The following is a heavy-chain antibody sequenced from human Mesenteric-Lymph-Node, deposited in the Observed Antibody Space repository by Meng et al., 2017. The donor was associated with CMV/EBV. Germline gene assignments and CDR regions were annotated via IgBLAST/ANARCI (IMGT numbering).Heavy chain of an antibody. J-gene: IGHJ4*02. Sequence: SETLSLTCTVSGGSISSTRYYWGWIRQPPGKGLEWIGIIYNSGNTYYNPSLKSRVTISVDRPKNKFSLKLTSMTAADTAVYYCARRGRGGFDYWGQGTLVTVSS. CDR2: IYNSGNT. CDR1: GGSISSTRYY. D-gene: IGHD3-10*01. CDR3: ARRGRGGFDY. V-gene: IGHV4-39*07.